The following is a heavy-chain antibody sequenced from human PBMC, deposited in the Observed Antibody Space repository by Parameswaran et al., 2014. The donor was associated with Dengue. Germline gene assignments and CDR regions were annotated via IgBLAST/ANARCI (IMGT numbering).Heavy chain of an antibody. Sequence: VRQAPGKGLEWVSSISSSSSYIYYADSVKGRFTISRDNAKNSLYLQMNSLRAEDTAVYYCARDEACSSTSCYAYYYYGMDVWGQGTTVTVSS. CDR3: ARDEACSSTSCYAYYYYGMDV. V-gene: IGHV3-21*01. CDR2: ISSSSSYI. D-gene: IGHD2-2*01. J-gene: IGHJ6*02.